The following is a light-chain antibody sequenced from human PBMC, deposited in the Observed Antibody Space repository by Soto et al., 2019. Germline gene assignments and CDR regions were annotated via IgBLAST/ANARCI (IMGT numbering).Light chain of an antibody. CDR1: SSDIGGYNY. V-gene: IGLV2-14*01. Sequence: QSVLTQPASVSGSAGQSITISCTGTSSDIGGYNYVSWYQQHPGKAPKLMIYDVSYRPSGVSNRFSASKSGNTASLTISGLQAEDDADYYCSSYTTSSTVVFGGGTKLTVL. CDR3: SSYTTSSTVV. J-gene: IGLJ2*01. CDR2: DVS.